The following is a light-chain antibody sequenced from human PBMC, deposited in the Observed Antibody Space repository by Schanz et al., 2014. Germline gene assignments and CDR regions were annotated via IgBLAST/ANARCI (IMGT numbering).Light chain of an antibody. CDR2: ASD. CDR1: QSISSW. CDR3: QQATSFPRT. J-gene: IGKJ1*01. Sequence: DIQMTQSPATLSASVGDRVTITCRASQSISSWLAWYQQKQGKAPKLLIYASDTLESGVPLRFSGSGSGTDFTLTISSLQPEDFATYFCQQATSFPRTFGQGTKVEIK. V-gene: IGKV1-12*01.